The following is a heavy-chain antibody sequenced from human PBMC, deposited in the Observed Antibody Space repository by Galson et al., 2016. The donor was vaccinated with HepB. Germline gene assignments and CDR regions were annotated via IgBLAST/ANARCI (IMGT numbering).Heavy chain of an antibody. CDR2: IFPVFGTP. CDR3: TRDSGYCNAGSCGSPIRRFDP. D-gene: IGHD2-15*01. Sequence: SVKVSCKAFGGAFTTYTISWVRQAPGQGLEWMGGIFPVFGTPNYAQKFQGRVTITADESTSTAYMELSSLRSEDTAVYYCTRDSGYCNAGSCGSPIRRFDPWGQGTLVTVSS. CDR1: GGAFTTYT. V-gene: IGHV1-69*13. J-gene: IGHJ5*02.